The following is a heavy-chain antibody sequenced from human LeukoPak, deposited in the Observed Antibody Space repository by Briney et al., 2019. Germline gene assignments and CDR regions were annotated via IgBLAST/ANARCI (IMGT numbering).Heavy chain of an antibody. CDR3: AREWGITMIPGHWFDP. V-gene: IGHV1-8*03. CDR2: MNPNSGNT. D-gene: IGHD3-22*01. Sequence: SVKVSCKASGYTFTSYDINWVRQATGQGLEWMGWMNPNSGNTGYAQKFQGRVTITRNTSISTAYMELSSLRSEDTAVYYCAREWGITMIPGHWFDPWGQGTLVTVSS. CDR1: GYTFTSYD. J-gene: IGHJ5*02.